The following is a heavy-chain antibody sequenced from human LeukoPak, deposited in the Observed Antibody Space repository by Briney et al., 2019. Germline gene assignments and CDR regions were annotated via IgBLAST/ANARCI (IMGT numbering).Heavy chain of an antibody. J-gene: IGHJ4*02. Sequence: PGGSLRLSCAASGFTFSTYTMYWVCHPPGKRLEWVPIIGNNGGGTHYADSVKGRFTISRDNFKNALYLQMNSLRVEDTAVYYCAIDPNWGTHSWGQGVLVTVSS. CDR1: GFTFSTYT. CDR2: IGNNGGGT. D-gene: IGHD7-27*01. V-gene: IGHV3-23*01. CDR3: AIDPNWGTHS.